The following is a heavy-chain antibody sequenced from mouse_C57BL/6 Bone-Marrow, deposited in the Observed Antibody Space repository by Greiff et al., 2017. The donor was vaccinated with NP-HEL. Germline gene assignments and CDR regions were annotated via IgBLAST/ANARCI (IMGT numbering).Heavy chain of an antibody. CDR2: IHPSDSDT. CDR1: GYTFTSYW. D-gene: IGHD2-2*01. V-gene: IGHV1-74*01. CDR3: EPSMVFPTRFAY. J-gene: IGHJ3*01. Sequence: VQLQQPGAELVKPGASVKVSCKASGYTFTSYWMHWVKQRPGQGLEWIGRIHPSDSDTHYNQKFKGKATLTVDKSSSTAYMQLSSLTSEDSAVYYCEPSMVFPTRFAYWGQGTLVTVSA.